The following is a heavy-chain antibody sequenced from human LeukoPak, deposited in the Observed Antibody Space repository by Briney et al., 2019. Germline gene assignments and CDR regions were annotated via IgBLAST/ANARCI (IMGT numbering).Heavy chain of an antibody. D-gene: IGHD3-3*01. CDR1: GFTVSSNY. CDR3: ARAGLGPKYYDFWSGYYPFFDY. Sequence: GGSLRLSCAASGFTVSSNYMSWVRQAPGKGLEWVSVIYGDGGTYYADSVKGRFTISRDNAKNSLYLQMNSLRAEDTALYYCARAGLGPKYYDFWSGYYPFFDYWGQGTLVTVSS. V-gene: IGHV3-53*01. CDR2: IYGDGGT. J-gene: IGHJ4*02.